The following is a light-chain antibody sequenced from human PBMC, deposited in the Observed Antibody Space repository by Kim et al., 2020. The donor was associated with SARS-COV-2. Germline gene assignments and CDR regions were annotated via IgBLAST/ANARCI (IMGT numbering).Light chain of an antibody. Sequence: ASVRDRVPITWLASQCISSFLAWYRQKPGKAPKLLIDAASTLQSGVPSRFSGSESETDFTLTISSLQPEYFATYYCQQLNSYPRTFGQGTKVDIK. CDR1: QCISSF. CDR3: QQLNSYPRT. V-gene: IGKV1-9*01. J-gene: IGKJ1*01. CDR2: AAS.